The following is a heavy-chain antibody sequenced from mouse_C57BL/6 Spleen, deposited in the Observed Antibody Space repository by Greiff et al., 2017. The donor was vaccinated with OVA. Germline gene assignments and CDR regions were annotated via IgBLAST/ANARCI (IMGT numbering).Heavy chain of an antibody. CDR1: GYTFTSYW. V-gene: IGHV1-72*01. Sequence: QVQLQQPGAELVKPGASVKLSCKASGYTFTSYWMHWVKQRPGRGLEWIGRIDPNGGGTKYNEKFKSKATLTVDKPSSTAYMQRGSLTSEDSTVYDCAIGLPAYFDYWGQGTTLTVSA. D-gene: IGHD2-2*01. CDR2: IDPNGGGT. CDR3: AIGLPAYFDY. J-gene: IGHJ2*01.